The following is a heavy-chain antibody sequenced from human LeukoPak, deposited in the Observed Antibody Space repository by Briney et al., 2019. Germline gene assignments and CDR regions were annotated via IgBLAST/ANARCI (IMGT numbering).Heavy chain of an antibody. J-gene: IGHJ4*02. CDR1: GFTFSSYA. V-gene: IGHV3-23*01. CDR2: ISGSGGST. Sequence: GGSLRLSCAASGFTFSSYAMSWVRQAPGKGLKWVSAISGSGGSTYYADSVKGRFTISRDNSKNTLYLQMNSLRAEDTAVYYCAIHGSSSWAKPFDYWGQGTLVTVSS. D-gene: IGHD6-13*01. CDR3: AIHGSSSWAKPFDY.